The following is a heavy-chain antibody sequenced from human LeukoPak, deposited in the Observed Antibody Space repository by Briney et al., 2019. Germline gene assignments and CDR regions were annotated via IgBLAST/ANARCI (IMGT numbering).Heavy chain of an antibody. D-gene: IGHD3-9*01. CDR3: ARVTYRSLRYFDWLGY. V-gene: IGHV1-18*01. Sequence: GASVKVSCKASGYTFTSYGISWVRQAPGQGLEWMGWISAYNGNTNYAQKLQGRVTMTTDTSTSTAYMELRSLRSDDTAVYYCARVTYRSLRYFDWLGYWGQGTLVTVSS. CDR1: GYTFTSYG. CDR2: ISAYNGNT. J-gene: IGHJ4*02.